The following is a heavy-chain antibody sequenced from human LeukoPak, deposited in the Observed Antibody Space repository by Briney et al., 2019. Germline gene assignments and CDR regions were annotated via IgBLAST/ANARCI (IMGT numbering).Heavy chain of an antibody. J-gene: IGHJ1*01. CDR2: IYSDGGSS. CDR3: ARDSVVLELRH. CDR1: GITVSSNF. Sequence: GGSLRLSCAASGITVSSNFMTWVRQAPGKGLEWVSLIYSDGGSSYYADSVKGRFTISRDNSKNTLYLQMNSLRAEDTAVYYCARDSVVLELRHWGQGTLVTVSS. V-gene: IGHV3-66*01. D-gene: IGHD1-7*01.